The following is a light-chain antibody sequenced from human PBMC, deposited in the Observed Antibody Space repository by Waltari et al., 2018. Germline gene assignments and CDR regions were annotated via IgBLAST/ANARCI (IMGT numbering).Light chain of an antibody. J-gene: IGLJ2*01. CDR1: SSDVGSYNL. Sequence: CTGTSSDVGSYNLVSWYQQHPGKAPKLMIYEGSKRPSGISSRFSGSKSGNTASLTISGLQAEDEADYYCSSYAGSTTFVIFGGGTKLTVL. CDR2: EGS. CDR3: SSYAGSTTFVI. V-gene: IGLV2-23*03.